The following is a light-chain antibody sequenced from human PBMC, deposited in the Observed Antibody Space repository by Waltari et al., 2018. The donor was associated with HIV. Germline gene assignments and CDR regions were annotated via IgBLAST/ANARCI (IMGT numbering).Light chain of an antibody. V-gene: IGLV1-44*01. CDR3: AAWDDSLNGPGVV. CDR2: SNN. Sequence: QSVLTQPPSASGTPGQRVTISCSGSSSNIGSNTVNWYQQLPGTAPKLRIYSNNQRPSGVPDRFSGSKSGTSASLAISGLQSEDEADYYCAAWDDSLNGPGVVFGGGTKLTVL. J-gene: IGLJ2*01. CDR1: SSNIGSNT.